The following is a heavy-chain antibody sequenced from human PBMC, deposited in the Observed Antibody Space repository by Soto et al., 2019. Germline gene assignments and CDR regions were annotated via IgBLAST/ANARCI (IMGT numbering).Heavy chain of an antibody. V-gene: IGHV3-23*01. CDR1: GFTFSSYA. J-gene: IGHJ6*03. CDR2: ISGSGGST. Sequence: EVQLLESGGGLVQPGGSLSLSCAASGFTFSSYAMSWVRQAPGKGLEWVSAISGSGGSTYYADSVKGRFTISRDNSKNTLYLQMNSLRAEDTAVYYCAKITTIFWGFSHMDVWGKGTTVTVSS. CDR3: AKITTIFWGFSHMDV. D-gene: IGHD3-9*01.